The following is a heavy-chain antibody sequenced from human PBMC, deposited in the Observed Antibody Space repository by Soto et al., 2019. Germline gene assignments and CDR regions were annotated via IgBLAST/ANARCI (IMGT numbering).Heavy chain of an antibody. D-gene: IGHD3-22*01. Sequence: SETLSLTCTVSCCSISSGDYYWWWIRQPPGKGLEWIGYIYYSGSTYYNPSLKSRVTISVDTSKNQFSLKLSSVTAADTAVYYCARGSYYYDSSRYYHYWGQGTLVTVSS. V-gene: IGHV4-30-4*01. CDR1: CCSISSGDYY. CDR3: ARGSYYYDSSRYYHY. J-gene: IGHJ4*02. CDR2: IYYSGST.